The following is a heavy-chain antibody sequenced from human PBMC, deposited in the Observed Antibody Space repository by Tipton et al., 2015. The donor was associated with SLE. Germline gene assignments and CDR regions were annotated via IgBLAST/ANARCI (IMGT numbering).Heavy chain of an antibody. D-gene: IGHD2-2*01. Sequence: SLRLSCAASGFTFSSYAMHWVRQAPGKGLEWVAVISSDGSNKYYADSVKGRFTISRDNSKNTLYLQMNSLRAEDTAVYYCASQLLYNFDYWGQGTLVTVSS. CDR2: ISSDGSNK. V-gene: IGHV3-30*04. CDR1: GFTFSSYA. J-gene: IGHJ4*02. CDR3: ASQLLYNFDY.